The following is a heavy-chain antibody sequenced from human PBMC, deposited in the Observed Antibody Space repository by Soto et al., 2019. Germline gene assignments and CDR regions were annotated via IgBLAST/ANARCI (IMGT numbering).Heavy chain of an antibody. D-gene: IGHD6-13*01. CDR2: IYYSGST. Sequence: SETLSLTCTVSGGSISNYYWTWIRQPPGKGLEWIGYIYYSGSTNYNPSLKSRVTISVDTSKNQFSLKLSSVTAADTAVYYCARGFRYSSSWFDPWGQGTLVTVSS. CDR1: GGSISNYY. V-gene: IGHV4-59*12. J-gene: IGHJ5*02. CDR3: ARGFRYSSSWFDP.